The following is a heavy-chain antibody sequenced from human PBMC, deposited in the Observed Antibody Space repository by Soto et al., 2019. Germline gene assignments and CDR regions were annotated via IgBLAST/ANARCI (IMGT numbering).Heavy chain of an antibody. CDR2: INPNSGGT. Sequence: ASVKVSCKASGYTFTGYYMHWVRQAPGQGLEWMGWINPNSGGTNYAQKFQGRVTMTRDTSISTAYMELSRLRSGDTAVYYCARVSCSSTSCYPPYYYGMDVWGQGTTVTVSS. J-gene: IGHJ6*02. V-gene: IGHV1-2*02. CDR3: ARVSCSSTSCYPPYYYGMDV. D-gene: IGHD2-2*01. CDR1: GYTFTGYY.